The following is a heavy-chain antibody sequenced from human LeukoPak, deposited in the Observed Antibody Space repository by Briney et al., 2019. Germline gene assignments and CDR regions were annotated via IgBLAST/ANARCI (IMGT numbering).Heavy chain of an antibody. V-gene: IGHV3-23*01. CDR2: ISGSGGST. D-gene: IGHD3-10*01. Sequence: GGSLRLSCAASGYTFNSYAMSWVRQAPGKGLEWVSAISGSGGSTYYAHSVKGRFTISRDNSKNTLYLQMNSLRAEDTALYYCAKEPASGSCFDYWGQGTLVTVSS. CDR1: GYTFNSYA. J-gene: IGHJ4*02. CDR3: AKEPASGSCFDY.